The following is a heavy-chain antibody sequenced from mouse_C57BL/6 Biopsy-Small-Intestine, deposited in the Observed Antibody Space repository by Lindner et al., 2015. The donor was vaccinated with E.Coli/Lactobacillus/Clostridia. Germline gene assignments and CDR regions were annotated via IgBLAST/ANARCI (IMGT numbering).Heavy chain of an antibody. D-gene: IGHD3-2*02. CDR1: GYAFSSYW. V-gene: IGHV1-80*01. CDR3: ARQLRLRGENAMDY. CDR2: IYPGDGDT. J-gene: IGHJ4*01. Sequence: VQLQESGAELVKPGASVKISCKASGYAFSSYWMNWVKQRPGKGLEWIGQIYPGDGDTNYNGKFKGKATLTADKSSSTAYMQLSSLTSEDSAVYFCARQLRLRGENAMDYWGQGTSVTVSS.